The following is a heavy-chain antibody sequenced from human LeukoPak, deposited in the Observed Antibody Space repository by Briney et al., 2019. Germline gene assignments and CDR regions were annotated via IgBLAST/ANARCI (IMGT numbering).Heavy chain of an antibody. CDR1: GGSISSYY. Sequence: PSETLSLTCTVSGGSISSYYWSWIRQPPGKGLEWIGYIYYSGSINYNPSLKSRVTISVDTSKNQFSLKLSSVTAADTAVYYCARLRRIAFAFDIWGQGTMVTVS. J-gene: IGHJ3*02. CDR3: ARLRRIAFAFDI. CDR2: IYYSGSI. V-gene: IGHV4-59*08. D-gene: IGHD3-3*02.